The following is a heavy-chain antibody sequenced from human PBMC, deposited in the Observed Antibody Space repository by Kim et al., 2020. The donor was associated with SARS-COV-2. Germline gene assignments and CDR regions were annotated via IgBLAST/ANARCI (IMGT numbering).Heavy chain of an antibody. Sequence: GGSLRLSCAASGFTFSSYAMSWVRQAPGKGLEWVSAISGSGGSTYYADSVKGRFTISRDNSKNTLYLQMNSLRAEDTAVYYCAKELVAVAGLLPRREWDDRAYYYYGMDVWGQGTTVTVSS. CDR1: GFTFSSYA. V-gene: IGHV3-23*01. J-gene: IGHJ6*02. CDR3: AKELVAVAGLLPRREWDDRAYYYYGMDV. D-gene: IGHD6-19*01. CDR2: ISGSGGST.